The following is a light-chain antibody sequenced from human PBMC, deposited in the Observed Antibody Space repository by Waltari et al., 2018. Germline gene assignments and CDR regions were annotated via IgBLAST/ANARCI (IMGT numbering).Light chain of an antibody. CDR1: QTVQNY. Sequence: EIVLTQSPASLSLFPGERATLSCRASQTVQNYLAWYQQKPGQAPRLLIYDTFARASGIPDRFSGSGSGTDFTLTISSLDPEDFAVYYCQQRKNWPVTFGGGTKVDLK. CDR2: DTF. CDR3: QQRKNWPVT. J-gene: IGKJ4*01. V-gene: IGKV3-11*01.